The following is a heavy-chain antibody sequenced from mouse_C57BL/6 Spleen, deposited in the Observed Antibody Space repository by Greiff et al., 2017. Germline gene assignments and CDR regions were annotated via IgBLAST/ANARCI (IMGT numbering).Heavy chain of an antibody. CDR1: GYTFTSYW. V-gene: IGHV1-69*01. CDR2: IDPSDSYT. J-gene: IGHJ1*03. Sequence: VQLQQSGAELVMPGASVKLSCKASGYTFTSYWMHWVKQRPGQGLEWIGEIDPSDSYTNYNQKFKGKSTLTVDKSSSTAYMQLSSLTAEDSAVDYGARGGYGYDVYVDVWGTGTTVTFAS. D-gene: IGHD2-2*01. CDR3: ARGGYGYDVYVDV.